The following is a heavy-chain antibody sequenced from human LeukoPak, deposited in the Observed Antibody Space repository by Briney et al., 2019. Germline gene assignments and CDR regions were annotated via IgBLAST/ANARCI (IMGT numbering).Heavy chain of an antibody. CDR3: AKDFGGVGVTTMVRARGFFDY. D-gene: IGHD3-10*01. Sequence: GGSLRLSCAASGFTFSSYAMSWVRQAPGKGLEWVSAISGRGGSTYYADSVKGRFTISRDNSKNTLYLQMNSLRAEDTAVYYCAKDFGGVGVTTMVRARGFFDYWGQGTLVTVSS. J-gene: IGHJ4*02. CDR1: GFTFSSYA. CDR2: ISGRGGST. V-gene: IGHV3-23*01.